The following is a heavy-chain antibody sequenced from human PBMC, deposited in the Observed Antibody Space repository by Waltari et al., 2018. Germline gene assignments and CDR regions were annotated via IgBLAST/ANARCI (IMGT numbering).Heavy chain of an antibody. V-gene: IGHV3-30*01. CDR3: AGGEVVADVWT. D-gene: IGHD2-15*01. J-gene: IGHJ5*02. CDR1: GFTFSSYL. Sequence: QVQLVESGGGVVQPGRSLRLSCATSGFTFSSYLFHWVREAPGKGLELVAIIEYDVSSKDYADSVQGVVTISRDASKKTLYLQMNSLRPDDTALYFCAGGEVVADVWTWGQGTLVTVSS. CDR2: IEYDVSSK.